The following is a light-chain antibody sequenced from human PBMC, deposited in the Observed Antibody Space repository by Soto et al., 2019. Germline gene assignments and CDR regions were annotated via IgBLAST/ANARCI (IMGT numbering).Light chain of an antibody. Sequence: EVVLTQSPATLSLSPGEGATLSCRASQSIGNYLAWYQQKPGQAPRLLIYATSNRATGIPARFSGSGSGTDFTLTISGLEPEDFAVYYCQQRSSWPFTFGPGTKGDIK. CDR1: QSIGNY. V-gene: IGKV3-11*01. J-gene: IGKJ3*01. CDR2: ATS. CDR3: QQRSSWPFT.